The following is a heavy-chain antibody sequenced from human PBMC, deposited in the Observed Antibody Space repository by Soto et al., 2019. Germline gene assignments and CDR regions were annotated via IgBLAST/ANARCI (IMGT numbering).Heavy chain of an antibody. D-gene: IGHD1-1*01. V-gene: IGHV1-18*01. CDR2: ISPANGDK. Sequence: QVELVQSGPEVKRPGASVKVSCKASGYTFITSGINWVRQTPGQGLEWMGWISPANGDKKYAQKFKGRVTLTSETSTDTVYMELTNLRADDTAVYFCARVRYFATTHRQWWYFDFWGRGTLVTVSS. CDR3: ARVRYFATTHRQWWYFDF. J-gene: IGHJ2*01. CDR1: GYTFITSG.